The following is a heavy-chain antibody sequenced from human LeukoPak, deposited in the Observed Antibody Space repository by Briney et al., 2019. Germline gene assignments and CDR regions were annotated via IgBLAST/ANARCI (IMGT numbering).Heavy chain of an antibody. CDR2: IYYSGST. V-gene: IGHV4-59*08. CDR3: ARAVSGRFDY. Sequence: SETLSLTCTVSGGSMSPYHWGWIRQPPGKGLEWTGYIYYSGSTNYNPSLSSRVTISVDTSKNQFSLRLSSVTAADTAIYYCARAVSGRFDYWAREPWSPSPQ. D-gene: IGHD6-19*01. CDR1: GGSMSPYH. J-gene: IGHJ4*02.